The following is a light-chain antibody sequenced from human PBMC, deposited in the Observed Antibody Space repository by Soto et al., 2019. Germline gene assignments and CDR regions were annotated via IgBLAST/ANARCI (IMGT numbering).Light chain of an antibody. V-gene: IGLV2-14*01. Sequence: QSALTQPASVSGSPGQSITISCTGTTSDVGGYDYVSWYQQHPGKAPKLMIYDVSNRPSGVSNRFSGSKSGNTASLTISGHQAEDEADYYCSSYTGSRPVFGGGTKLTVL. J-gene: IGLJ2*01. CDR3: SSYTGSRPV. CDR1: TSDVGGYDY. CDR2: DVS.